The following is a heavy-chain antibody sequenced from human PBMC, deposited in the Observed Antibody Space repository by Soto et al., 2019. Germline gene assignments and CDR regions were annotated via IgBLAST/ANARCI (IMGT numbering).Heavy chain of an antibody. CDR3: ARDPVDLFGYMDV. J-gene: IGHJ6*02. V-gene: IGHV1-69*06. CDR2: IIPLLQTV. Sequence: QEELVQSGAEVKKPGSSVNVSCKASGGTFASYSITWVRQAPGQRLEWMAEIIPLLQTVNYAQKFQGRVTITGDRSTSTVYMALSRLRSDDTAVYYCARDPVDLFGYMDVWGHGTTVTVS. CDR1: GGTFASYS. D-gene: IGHD6-25*01.